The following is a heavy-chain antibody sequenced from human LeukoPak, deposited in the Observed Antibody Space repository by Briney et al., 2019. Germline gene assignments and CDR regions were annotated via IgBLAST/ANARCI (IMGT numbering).Heavy chain of an antibody. J-gene: IGHJ4*02. CDR3: ARDSELTGDRVEY. Sequence: GGSLRLSCAASGFTFSTYSMNWVRQAPGKGLEWVSYISTSGSTHYADSVKGRFTISRDDAKNSLYLQMNSLRAEDTAVYYCARDSELTGDRVEYWGQGTLVTVSS. D-gene: IGHD5-24*01. V-gene: IGHV3-48*04. CDR2: ISTSGST. CDR1: GFTFSTYS.